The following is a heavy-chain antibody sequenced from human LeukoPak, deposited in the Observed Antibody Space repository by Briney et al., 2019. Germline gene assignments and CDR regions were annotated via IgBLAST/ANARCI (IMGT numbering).Heavy chain of an antibody. V-gene: IGHV3-23*01. J-gene: IGHJ4*02. D-gene: IGHD4-17*01. CDR1: GFTFSSYA. CDR2: LSGSGDST. Sequence: GRSLRLSCAASGFTFSSYAMSWVRQAPGKGLEWVSSLSGSGDSTYYADSVKGRFTISRDNSKNTLYLQMSGLRAEDTAVYYCAKSPRTTVTKGLMIDYWGQGALVVVSS. CDR3: AKSPRTTVTKGLMIDY.